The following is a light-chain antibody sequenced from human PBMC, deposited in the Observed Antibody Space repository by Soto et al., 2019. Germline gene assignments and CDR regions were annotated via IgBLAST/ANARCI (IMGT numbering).Light chain of an antibody. CDR1: QSLSSNF. CDR2: DSS. CDR3: QQYDISPWT. J-gene: IGKJ1*01. Sequence: EIVLTQSPATLSLSPVERATLSCMARQSLSSNFLAWYQQKPGQPPRLLIYDSSTRATGFPDRFSGSGSGTDFTLTIIRLAPEDFAVYYCQQYDISPWTFGQGTKVEIK. V-gene: IGKV3-20*01.